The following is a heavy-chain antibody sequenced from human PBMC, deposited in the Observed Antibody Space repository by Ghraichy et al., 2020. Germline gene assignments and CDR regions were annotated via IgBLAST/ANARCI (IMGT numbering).Heavy chain of an antibody. D-gene: IGHD2-2*01. CDR1: GYTLTELS. CDR3: ATDPIVVVPAAIS. V-gene: IGHV1-24*01. CDR2: FDPEDGET. J-gene: IGHJ5*02. Sequence: VKVSCKVSGYTLTELSMHWVRQAPGKGLEWMGGFDPEDGETIYAQKFQGRVTMTEDTSTDTAYMELSSLRSEDTAVYYCATDPIVVVPAAISWGQGTLVTVSS.